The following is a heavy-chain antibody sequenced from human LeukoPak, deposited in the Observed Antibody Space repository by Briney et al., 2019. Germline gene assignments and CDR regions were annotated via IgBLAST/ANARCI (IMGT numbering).Heavy chain of an antibody. Sequence: PGGSLRLSRAASGFTFSSYGMHWVRQAPGKGLEWVAVIWYDGSNKYYADSVKGRFTISRDNSKNTLYLQMNSLRAEDTAVYYCARDKDFWSGYSPYWFDPWGQGTLVTVSS. D-gene: IGHD3-3*01. CDR2: IWYDGSNK. CDR3: ARDKDFWSGYSPYWFDP. J-gene: IGHJ5*02. V-gene: IGHV3-33*01. CDR1: GFTFSSYG.